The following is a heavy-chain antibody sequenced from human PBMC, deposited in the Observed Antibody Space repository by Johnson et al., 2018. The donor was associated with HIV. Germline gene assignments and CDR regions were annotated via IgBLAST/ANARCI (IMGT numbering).Heavy chain of an antibody. D-gene: IGHD4-17*01. CDR3: AKDDYGDLWVGAFDI. V-gene: IGHV3-30-3*01. CDR2: ISYDGSNK. Sequence: QVQLVESGGGVVQPGRSLRLSCAASGFTFSSYAMHWVRQAPGKGLEWVAVISYDGSNKYYADSGKDRFNTSRDNAKNTLHLQMNSLKTEDTARYYCAKDDYGDLWVGAFDIWGQGTMVTVSS. CDR1: GFTFSSYA. J-gene: IGHJ3*02.